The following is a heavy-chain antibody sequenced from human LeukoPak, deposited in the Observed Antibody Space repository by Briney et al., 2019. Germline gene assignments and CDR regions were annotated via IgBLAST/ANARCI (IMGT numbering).Heavy chain of an antibody. Sequence: PSETLSLTCTVSGGSISSYYWSWIRQPPGKGLEWIGYIYYSGSTNYNPSLKSRVTISVDTSKNQFSLKLSSVTAADTAVYYCARDLIAVAGRVFDYWGQGTLVTVSS. D-gene: IGHD6-19*01. J-gene: IGHJ4*02. V-gene: IGHV4-59*01. CDR1: GGSISSYY. CDR2: IYYSGST. CDR3: ARDLIAVAGRVFDY.